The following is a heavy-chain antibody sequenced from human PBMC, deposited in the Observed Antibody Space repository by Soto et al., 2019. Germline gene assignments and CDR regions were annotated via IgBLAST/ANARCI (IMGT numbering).Heavy chain of an antibody. D-gene: IGHD3-3*01. CDR1: GYTFTSYA. Sequence: GASVKVSCKASGYTFTSYAMHWVRQAPGQRLEWMGWINAGNGNTKYSQKFQGRVTITRDTSASTAYMELSSLRSEDTAVYYCAREPITIFGVVMPLYYYYGMDVWGQGTTVTVYS. J-gene: IGHJ6*02. CDR2: INAGNGNT. CDR3: AREPITIFGVVMPLYYYYGMDV. V-gene: IGHV1-3*01.